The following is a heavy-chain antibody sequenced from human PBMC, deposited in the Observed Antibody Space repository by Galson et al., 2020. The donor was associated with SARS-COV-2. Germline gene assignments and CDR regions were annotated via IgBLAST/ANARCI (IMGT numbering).Heavy chain of an antibody. Sequence: ETSETPSLNCAVYGGPFSGYYWSWIRQTPGKGQEWNGEINHSGSTNYNPSLKSRVTISVDTYKNQFSLKLSSVKAADTAVYYCARGRQGVHKAMVTYYCCNVMDVVCLGTTVSVSS. CDR3: ARGRQGVHKAMVTYYCCNVMDV. J-gene: IGHJ6*02. CDR1: GGPFSGYY. CDR2: INHSGST. D-gene: IGHD5-18*01. V-gene: IGHV4-34*01.